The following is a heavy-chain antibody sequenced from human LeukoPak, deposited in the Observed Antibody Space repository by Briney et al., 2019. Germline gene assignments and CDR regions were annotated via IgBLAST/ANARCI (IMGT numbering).Heavy chain of an antibody. V-gene: IGHV3-74*01. CDR2: INSDGSIT. CDR1: GFTFSSYW. J-gene: IGHJ4*02. D-gene: IGHD4-17*01. Sequence: QPGGSLRLSRAASGFTFSSYWMHWVRQAPGKGRVWVSRINSDGSITTYADSVKGRFTISRDNAKNTLYLQMHSLRAEATAVYYCARVKIPGNGDYGLGDYWGQGTLVTVSS. CDR3: ARVKIPGNGDYGLGDY.